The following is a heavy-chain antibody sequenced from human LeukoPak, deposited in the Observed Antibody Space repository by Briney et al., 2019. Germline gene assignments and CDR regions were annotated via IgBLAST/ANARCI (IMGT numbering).Heavy chain of an antibody. V-gene: IGHV3-13*01. CDR3: ARGSYYDFWSGYYTPVRYFDY. J-gene: IGHJ4*02. Sequence: PGGSLRLSCAASGFTFSSCDMHWVRQATGKGLEWVSAIGTAGDTYYPGSVRGRFTISRENAKNSLYLQMNSLRAEDTAVYYCARGSYYDFWSGYYTPVRYFDYWGQGTLVTVSS. CDR1: GFTFSSCD. CDR2: IGTAGDT. D-gene: IGHD3-3*01.